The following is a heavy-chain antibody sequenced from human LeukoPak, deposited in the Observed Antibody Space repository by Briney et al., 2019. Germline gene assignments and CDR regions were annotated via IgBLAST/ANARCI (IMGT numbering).Heavy chain of an antibody. D-gene: IGHD6-6*01. CDR3: ARGHGQRLYSSSSRPVVRYFDL. V-gene: IGHV4-34*01. CDR2: INHSGST. Sequence: PSETLSLTCAVYGGSFSGYYWSWIRRPPGKGLEWIGEINHSGSTNYNPSLKSRVTISVDTSKNQFSLKLSSVTAADTAVYYCARGHGQRLYSSSSRPVVRYFDLWGRGTLVTVSS. CDR1: GGSFSGYY. J-gene: IGHJ2*01.